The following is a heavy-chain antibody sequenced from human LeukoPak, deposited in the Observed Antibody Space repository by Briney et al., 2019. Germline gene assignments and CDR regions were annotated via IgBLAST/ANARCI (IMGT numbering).Heavy chain of an antibody. Sequence: SETLSLTCTVSGGSISSYYWSWIRQPPGKGLEWIGYIYYSGSTSYNPSLKSRVTISVDTSKKQFSLKLSSVTAADTAFYYCARVESYPLRNAFDIWGQGTMVTVSS. J-gene: IGHJ3*02. D-gene: IGHD1-14*01. CDR3: ARVESYPLRNAFDI. CDR2: IYYSGST. V-gene: IGHV4-59*01. CDR1: GGSISSYY.